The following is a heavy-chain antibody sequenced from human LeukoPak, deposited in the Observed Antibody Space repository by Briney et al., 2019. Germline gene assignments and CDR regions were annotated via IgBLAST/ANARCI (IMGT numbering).Heavy chain of an antibody. J-gene: IGHJ4*02. CDR3: ARGTSRDYGDYDDY. V-gene: IGHV3-7*01. CDR1: EFTFSSYW. Sequence: GGSLRLSCAASEFTFSSYWMNWVRQAPGKGLEWVAHIKQDGSEKYYVDSVKGRFTISRDNAKNSLYLQMNSLRAEDTALYYCARGTSRDYGDYDDYWGQGTLVTVSS. D-gene: IGHD4-17*01. CDR2: IKQDGSEK.